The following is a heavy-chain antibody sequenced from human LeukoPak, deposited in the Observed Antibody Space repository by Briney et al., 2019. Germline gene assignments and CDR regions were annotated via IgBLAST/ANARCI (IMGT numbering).Heavy chain of an antibody. CDR3: AKFSRCSGGSCYTGFDP. CDR1: GFTFSRYG. V-gene: IGHV3-30*18. D-gene: IGHD2-15*01. Sequence: GGSLRLSCAASGFTFSRYGMHWVRQAPGEGLEWVAVISYDGSNKYYADSVKGRLTISRDNSKNTLYLQMNSLRAEDTAVYYCAKFSRCSGGSCYTGFDPWGQGTLVTVSS. CDR2: ISYDGSNK. J-gene: IGHJ5*02.